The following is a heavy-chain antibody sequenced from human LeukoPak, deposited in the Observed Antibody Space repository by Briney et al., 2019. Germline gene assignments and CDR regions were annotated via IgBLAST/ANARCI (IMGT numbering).Heavy chain of an antibody. J-gene: IGHJ4*02. Sequence: SETLSLTCAVYGGSFSGYYWSWIRQPPGKGLEWIGEINHSGSTNYNPSLKSRVTISVDTSKNQFSLKLSSVTAADTAVYYCASAPGSYYYGGGEPLATVPS. D-gene: IGHD1-26*01. V-gene: IGHV4-34*01. CDR3: ASAPGSYYY. CDR1: GGSFSGYY. CDR2: INHSGST.